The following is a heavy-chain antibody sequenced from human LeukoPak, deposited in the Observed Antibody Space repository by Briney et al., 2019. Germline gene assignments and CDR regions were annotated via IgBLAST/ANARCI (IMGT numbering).Heavy chain of an antibody. CDR3: ARSPTSGSYSNWFDP. J-gene: IGHJ5*02. D-gene: IGHD1-26*01. Sequence: SVKVSCKASGYTFTGYYMHWVRQAPGQGLEWMGRIIPILGIANYAQKFQGRVTITADKSTSTAYMELSSLRSEDTAVYYCARSPTSGSYSNWFDPWGQGTLVTVSS. V-gene: IGHV1-69*02. CDR2: IIPILGIA. CDR1: GYTFTGYY.